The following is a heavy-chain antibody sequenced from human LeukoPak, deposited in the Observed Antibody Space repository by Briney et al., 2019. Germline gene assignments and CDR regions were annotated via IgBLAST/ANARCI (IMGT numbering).Heavy chain of an antibody. J-gene: IGHJ4*02. V-gene: IGHV3-30*02. D-gene: IGHD3-22*01. Sequence: PGGSLRLSCAASGFSFNNYGMHWVRHTPGKGLEWVAFIRFDGTEKFYADSVKGRFTISRDNARNSLYLQMNSLRAEDTAVYYCARDNYDSSGPYYFDYWGQGTLVTVSS. CDR2: IRFDGTEK. CDR3: ARDNYDSSGPYYFDY. CDR1: GFSFNNYG.